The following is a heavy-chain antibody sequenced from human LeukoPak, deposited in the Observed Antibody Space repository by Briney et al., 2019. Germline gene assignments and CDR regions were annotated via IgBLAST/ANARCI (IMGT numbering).Heavy chain of an antibody. D-gene: IGHD1-7*01. J-gene: IGHJ4*02. Sequence: GGSLRLSCAASGFTFSSYAMYWVRQAPGKGLEWVLGVSDSGDGTHYADSVKGRFTISRDNSRNTLYLQMNNLRAEDTAVYYCAKDRACGQWNCQGSDYWGQGTLVTVSS. CDR1: GFTFSSYA. V-gene: IGHV3-23*01. CDR3: AKDRACGQWNCQGSDY. CDR2: VSDSGDGT.